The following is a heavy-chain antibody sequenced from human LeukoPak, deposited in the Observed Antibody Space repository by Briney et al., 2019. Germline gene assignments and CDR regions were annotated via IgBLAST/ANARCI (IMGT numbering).Heavy chain of an antibody. J-gene: IGHJ4*02. Sequence: GSSLKVSCKASVGTFSSYAISWVRQAPGQGLEWMGGIIPIFGTANYAQKFQGRVTITADESTSTAYMELSSLRSEDTAVYYCARGLSISGVVTYFDYWGQGTLVTVSS. D-gene: IGHD3-3*01. V-gene: IGHV1-69*01. CDR2: IIPIFGTA. CDR1: VGTFSSYA. CDR3: ARGLSISGVVTYFDY.